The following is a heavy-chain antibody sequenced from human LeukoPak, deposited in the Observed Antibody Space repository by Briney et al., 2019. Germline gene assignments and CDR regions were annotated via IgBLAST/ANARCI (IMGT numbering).Heavy chain of an antibody. J-gene: IGHJ3*02. V-gene: IGHV4-30-2*01. Sequence: PSQTLSLTCTVSGGSISSGGYYWRWLRQPPGKGLEWIGYIYHVGSTYYNPSLKSRVTISVDRSNNQFSLKLSSVTAADTAVYYCARYCGDAFDIWSQGTMVTVSS. CDR1: GGSISSGGYY. CDR2: IYHVGST. D-gene: IGHD2-21*02. CDR3: ARYCGDAFDI.